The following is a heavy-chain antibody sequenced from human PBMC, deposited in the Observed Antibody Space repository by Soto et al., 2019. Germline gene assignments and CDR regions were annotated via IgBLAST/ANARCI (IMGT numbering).Heavy chain of an antibody. CDR1: GGTFSSYT. Sequence: SVKVSCKASGGTFSSYTISWVRQAPGQGLEWMGRIIPILGIANYAQKFQGRVTITADKSTSTAYMELSSLRSEDTAVYYCATLNYDILTGSSPFDPWGQGTLVTVSS. CDR2: IIPILGIA. J-gene: IGHJ5*02. CDR3: ATLNYDILTGSSPFDP. D-gene: IGHD3-9*01. V-gene: IGHV1-69*02.